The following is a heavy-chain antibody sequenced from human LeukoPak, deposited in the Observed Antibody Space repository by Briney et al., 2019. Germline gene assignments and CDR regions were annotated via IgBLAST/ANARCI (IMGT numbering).Heavy chain of an antibody. V-gene: IGHV3-53*01. J-gene: IGHJ3*02. D-gene: IGHD3-10*01. Sequence: GGSLRLSCAASGFTVSSNYMNWVRQAPGKGLEWVSVIYSGGTTYYADSVKGRFTISRDNSKNTLYLQVNSLRAEDTAVYYCASGSGSMWAFDIWGQGTMVTVSS. CDR2: IYSGGTT. CDR3: ASGSGSMWAFDI. CDR1: GFTVSSNY.